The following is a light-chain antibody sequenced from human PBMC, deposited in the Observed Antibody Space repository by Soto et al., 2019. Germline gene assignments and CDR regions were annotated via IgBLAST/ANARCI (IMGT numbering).Light chain of an antibody. J-gene: IGKJ5*01. Sequence: EIVLTQSPDTLSLSPGERATLSCRASQSIRSERLAWYQQKPGQAPRLVIFDASNRAIGMPERFSGSGSGTDFTLTIARLEAEDFDVYYWQECDAAPITFGLGTRLEIK. CDR2: DAS. CDR3: QECDAAPIT. V-gene: IGKV3D-20*02. CDR1: QSIRSER.